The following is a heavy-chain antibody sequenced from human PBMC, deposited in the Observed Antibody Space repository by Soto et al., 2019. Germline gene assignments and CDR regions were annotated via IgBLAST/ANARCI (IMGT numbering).Heavy chain of an antibody. D-gene: IGHD7-27*01. CDR2: INAGNGYT. CDR1: GNSFTTSA. J-gene: IGHJ4*02. V-gene: IGHV1-3*01. CDR3: TRESAPWGFEH. Sequence: QVQLVQSGSEVRKPGASVKISCEAPGNSFTTSAIHWVRQAPGQRPEWLGWINAGNGYTKYSQTFQGRVTITRDTSASTVYMELGSLKYEDTGVYYCTRESAPWGFEHWGQGTRVTVSS.